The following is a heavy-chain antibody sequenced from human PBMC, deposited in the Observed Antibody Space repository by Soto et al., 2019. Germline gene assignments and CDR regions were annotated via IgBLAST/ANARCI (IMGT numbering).Heavy chain of an antibody. D-gene: IGHD5-12*01. J-gene: IGHJ4*02. Sequence: QVQLVQSGAEVKKPGSSVKVSCKASGGTFSSYTISWVRQAPGQGLEWMGRIIPILGIANYAQKFQGRVTITADKATSTDYMELSSLRSEDTAVYYCARAEMATTFDYWGQGTLVTVSS. CDR3: ARAEMATTFDY. V-gene: IGHV1-69*02. CDR1: GGTFSSYT. CDR2: IIPILGIA.